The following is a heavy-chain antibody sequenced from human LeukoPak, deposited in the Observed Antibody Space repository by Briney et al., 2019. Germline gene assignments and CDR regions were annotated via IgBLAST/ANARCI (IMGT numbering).Heavy chain of an antibody. CDR2: ISSSSSYI. CDR1: GFTFSSYS. CDR3: ARGAGSSWYLGYYFDY. J-gene: IGHJ4*02. D-gene: IGHD6-13*01. V-gene: IGHV3-21*01. Sequence: GGSLRLFCAASGFTFSSYSMNCVRQAPGKGLEWVSSISSSSSYIYYADSVKGRFTISRDNAKTSLYLQMNSLRAEDTAVYYCARGAGSSWYLGYYFDYWGQGTLVTVSS.